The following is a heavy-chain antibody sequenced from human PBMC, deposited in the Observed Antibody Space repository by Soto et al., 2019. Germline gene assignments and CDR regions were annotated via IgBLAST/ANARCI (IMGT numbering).Heavy chain of an antibody. CDR1: GYTFTSYG. V-gene: IGHV1-18*01. CDR2: ISAYNGNT. D-gene: IGHD3-10*01. J-gene: IGHJ6*02. CDR3: ARGARVRGVMWMDYYYYYGMDV. Sequence: QVQLVQSGAEVKKPGASVKVSCKASGYTFTSYGISWVRQAPGQGLEWMGWISAYNGNTNYAQKLQGRVTMTTDTSTSTAYMELRSLRSDDTAVYYCARGARVRGVMWMDYYYYYGMDVWGQGTTVTVSS.